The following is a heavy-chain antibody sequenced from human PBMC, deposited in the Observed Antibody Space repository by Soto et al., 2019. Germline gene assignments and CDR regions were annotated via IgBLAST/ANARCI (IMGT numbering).Heavy chain of an antibody. CDR2: IRYDGSNR. V-gene: IGHV3-33*01. J-gene: IGHJ4*02. CDR1: GFTFSNHG. D-gene: IGHD3-22*01. CDR3: ARESSSGRRDRLAY. Sequence: QVKLVESGGGVVQPGRSLRLSCAASGFTFSNHGMHWVRQAPGKGLEWVALIRYDGSNRFYADSVRGRFTISRDISENTVFLKMNSRRAEERVVYYCARESSSGRRDRLAYWGQGTLVTVSS.